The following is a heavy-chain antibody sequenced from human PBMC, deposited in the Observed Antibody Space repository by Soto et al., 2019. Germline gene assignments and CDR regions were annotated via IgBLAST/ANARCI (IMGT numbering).Heavy chain of an antibody. CDR3: ARGQEGIVATH. V-gene: IGHV4-34*01. D-gene: IGHD5-12*01. CDR1: GGSLTGYY. CDR2: IKDGGST. Sequence: QVQLQQWGAGLLKPSETLSLTCAVNGGSLTGYYWSWIRQPPGKGLEWIGEIKDGGSTNYSPSLRGPVTISADTSKTPFSLRLNSVTAADTAVYFCARGQEGIVATHWDQGTLVTVSS. J-gene: IGHJ4*02.